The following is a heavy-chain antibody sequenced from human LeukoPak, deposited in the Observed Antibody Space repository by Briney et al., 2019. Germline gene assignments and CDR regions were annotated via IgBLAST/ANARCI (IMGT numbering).Heavy chain of an antibody. J-gene: IGHJ5*02. CDR1: GACNSRHY. CDR2: SSASGRT. CDR3: ARHRENSYESSHMGFDP. V-gene: IGHV4-4*09. Sequence: SETLSLTCIVSGACNSRHYWSWIRQPPGKGLEWIGYSSASGRTNYRPALKSRVTISGDTSKNQFSLRLTSVTAADTAVYYCARHRENSYESSHMGFDPWGPGTLVTVSS. D-gene: IGHD3-22*01.